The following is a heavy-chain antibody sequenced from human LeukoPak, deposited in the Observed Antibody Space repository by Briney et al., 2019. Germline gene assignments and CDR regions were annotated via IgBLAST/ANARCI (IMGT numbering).Heavy chain of an antibody. J-gene: IGHJ4*02. D-gene: IGHD3-10*01. CDR2: ISYDGSNK. CDR3: ARDRIGRITMVRGVRGTLDY. Sequence: GGSLRLSCAASGFTFSSYAMHWVRQAPGKGLEWVAVISYDGSNKYYADSVKGRFTISRDNPKNTLYLQMNSLRAEDTAVYYCARDRIGRITMVRGVRGTLDYWGQGTLVTVSS. V-gene: IGHV3-30-3*01. CDR1: GFTFSSYA.